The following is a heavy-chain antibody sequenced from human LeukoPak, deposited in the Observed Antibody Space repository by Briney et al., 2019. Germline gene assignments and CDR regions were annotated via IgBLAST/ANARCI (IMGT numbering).Heavy chain of an antibody. D-gene: IGHD5-12*01. CDR3: ARGPSGYHNT. CDR1: GFTFSSYA. V-gene: IGHV3-23*01. J-gene: IGHJ4*02. CDR2: ISGSGGST. Sequence: GGSLRLSCAASGFTFSSYAMSWVRQAPGKGLEWVSVISGSGGSTYYADSVKGRFTISRDNSKNTLYLQMNSLRAEDTAVYYCARGPSGYHNTGGQGTLVTVSS.